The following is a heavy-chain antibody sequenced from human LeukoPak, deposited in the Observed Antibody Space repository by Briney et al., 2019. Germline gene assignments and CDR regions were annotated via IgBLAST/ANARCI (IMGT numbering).Heavy chain of an antibody. CDR2: ISGSGGST. CDR3: ANSRGVEGSSWYGGSSYYYYYMDV. D-gene: IGHD6-13*01. J-gene: IGHJ6*03. V-gene: IGHV3-23*01. Sequence: QSGGSLRLSCAASGFTFSSYGMSWVRQAPGKGLEWVSAISGSGGSTYYADSVKGRFTISRDNSKNTLYLQMNSLRAEDTAVYYCANSRGVEGSSWYGGSSYYYYYMDVWGKGTTVTISS. CDR1: GFTFSSYG.